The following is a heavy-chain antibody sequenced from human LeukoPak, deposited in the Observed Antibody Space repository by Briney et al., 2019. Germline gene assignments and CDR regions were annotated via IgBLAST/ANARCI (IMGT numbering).Heavy chain of an antibody. D-gene: IGHD2-15*01. CDR3: ATSGLKCSGGSCYGSYYYMDV. J-gene: IGHJ6*03. V-gene: IGHV4-61*02. Sequence: PSETLSLTCTVSGGSISSGSYYWSWIRQPAGKGLEWIGRIYTSGSTNYNPSLKSRVTISADTSKNQFSLKLSSVTAADTAVYYCATSGLKCSGGSCYGSYYYMDVWGKGTTVTVSS. CDR1: GGSISSGSYY. CDR2: IYTSGST.